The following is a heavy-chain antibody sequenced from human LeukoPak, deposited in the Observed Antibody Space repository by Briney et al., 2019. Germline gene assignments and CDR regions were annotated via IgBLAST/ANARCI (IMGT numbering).Heavy chain of an antibody. CDR1: GGSISSYY. V-gene: IGHV4-59*08. D-gene: IGHD3-3*01. CDR3: ARVHDFWSGYYTNFDY. Sequence: PSETLSLTCTVSGGSISSYYWSWIRQPPGKGLEWIGYIYYSGSTYYNPSLKRRVTISVDTSKNQFSLKLSSVTAADTAVYYCARVHDFWSGYYTNFDYWGQGTLVTVSS. CDR2: IYYSGST. J-gene: IGHJ4*02.